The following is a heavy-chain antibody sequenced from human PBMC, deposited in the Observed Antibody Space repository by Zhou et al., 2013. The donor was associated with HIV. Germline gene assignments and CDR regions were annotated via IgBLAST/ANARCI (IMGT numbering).Heavy chain of an antibody. CDR1: GYTFTGYY. D-gene: IGHD3-9*01. CDR2: INPNSGGT. J-gene: IGHJ4*02. CDR3: ARARLPYDIMHGYFDY. V-gene: IGHV1-2*04. Sequence: QVQLVQSGAEVKKPGASVKVSCKASGYTFTGYYMHWVRQAPGQGLEWMGWINPNSGGTNYAQKFQGWVTMTRDTSISTAYMELSRLRSDDTAVYYCARARLPYDIMHGYFDYWGQGTLVTVSS.